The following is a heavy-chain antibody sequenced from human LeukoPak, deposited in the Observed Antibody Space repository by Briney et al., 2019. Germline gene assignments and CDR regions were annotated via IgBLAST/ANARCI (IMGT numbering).Heavy chain of an antibody. J-gene: IGHJ3*02. D-gene: IGHD6-19*01. CDR3: ARDGGIAVAGDAFDI. Sequence: DSVKGRFTISRDNAKNSLYLQMNSLRAEDTAVYYCARDGGIAVAGDAFDIWGQGTMVTVSS. V-gene: IGHV3-7*01.